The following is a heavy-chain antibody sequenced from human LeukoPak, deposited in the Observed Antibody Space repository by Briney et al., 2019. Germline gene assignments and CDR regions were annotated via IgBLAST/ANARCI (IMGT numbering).Heavy chain of an antibody. V-gene: IGHV3-9*01. CDR3: ARRGFCGGNCYLSPFDY. J-gene: IGHJ4*02. CDR1: GFSFEDYS. CDR2: ISGNSNSI. Sequence: GRSLRLSCTASGFSFEDYSIHWVRQAPGQGLEWVSGISGNSNSIQYAESVKGRFTISRDNAKNSLYLQMNSLRAEDTAFYYCARRGFCGGNCYLSPFDYWGQGALVTVSS. D-gene: IGHD2-21*01.